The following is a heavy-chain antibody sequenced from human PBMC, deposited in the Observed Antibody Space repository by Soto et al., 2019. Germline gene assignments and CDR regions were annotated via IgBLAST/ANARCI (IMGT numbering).Heavy chain of an antibody. CDR2: IGADNGDT. CDR1: GYTFSTYG. J-gene: IGHJ4*02. V-gene: IGHV1-18*01. CDR3: ARDWKGAEGLDL. Sequence: QVQLVQSGAEVKKPGASVKVSCKASGYTFSTYGFSWVRQAPGQGLEWMGWIGADNGDTNYAQNFQGRVTMTTDTSTTTSYMELRSLTSDDTAVYFCARDWKGAEGLDLWGQGTLVTVSS. D-gene: IGHD1-1*01.